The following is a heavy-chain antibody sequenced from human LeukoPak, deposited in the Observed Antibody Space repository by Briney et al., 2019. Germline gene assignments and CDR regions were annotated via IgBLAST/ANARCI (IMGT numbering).Heavy chain of an antibody. CDR2: INPNSSGT. CDR1: GYTLTGNY. J-gene: IGHJ4*02. CDR3: SRQGTGDELDY. D-gene: IGHD7-27*01. Sequence: ASVKVSCKASGYTLTGNYMHWVRQAPGQGLEWMGWINPNSSGTLYAQKFQGRVTMTRDTSITTAYMELRRLRSDDTAVYSCSRQGTGDELDYWGQGTLVTVSS. V-gene: IGHV1-2*02.